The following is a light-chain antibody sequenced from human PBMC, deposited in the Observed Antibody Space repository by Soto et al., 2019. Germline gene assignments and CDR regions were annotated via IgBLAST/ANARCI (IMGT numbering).Light chain of an antibody. CDR1: SSNLGAAND. Sequence: QPVLTQPPSVSGAPGQRVTMSCTGSSSNLGAANDVPWSQQLPGTAPKLLIFLNTNRPSGVPDRFSGSKSGTSASLASTGLQAEDEADYYCQSYDSSLSAFVFGGGTKLTVL. V-gene: IGLV1-40*01. CDR2: LNT. CDR3: QSYDSSLSAFV. J-gene: IGLJ2*01.